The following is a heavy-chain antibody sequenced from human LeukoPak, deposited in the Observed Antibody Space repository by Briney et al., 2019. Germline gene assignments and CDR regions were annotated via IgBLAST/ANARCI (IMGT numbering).Heavy chain of an antibody. CDR2: IYYSGST. J-gene: IGHJ4*02. Sequence: PSETLSLTCTVSGGSISIGGYYWTWIRQHPGKGLEWIGYIYYSGSTYYNPSLKSRVTISVDTSKNQFSLRLSSVTAADTAVYYYALGYCGGGSCYARDYIHYWGQGTLVTVSS. D-gene: IGHD2-15*01. CDR3: ALGYCGGGSCYARDYIHY. CDR1: GGSISIGGYY. V-gene: IGHV4-31*03.